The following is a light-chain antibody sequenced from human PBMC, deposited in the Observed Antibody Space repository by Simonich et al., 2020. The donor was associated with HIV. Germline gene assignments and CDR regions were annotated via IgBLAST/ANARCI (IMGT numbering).Light chain of an antibody. CDR1: SSDVGTYNL. V-gene: IGLV2-14*02. Sequence: QSALTQPASVSGSPGQSITISCTGTSSDVGTYNLVSWYQPHPGKAPKLMICDVSDRPSGVSNPFSGSKSAISASLTISGLQAEDEADYYCSSYTSSSTRIFGGGTKLTVL. CDR3: SSYTSSSTRI. CDR2: DVS. J-gene: IGLJ2*01.